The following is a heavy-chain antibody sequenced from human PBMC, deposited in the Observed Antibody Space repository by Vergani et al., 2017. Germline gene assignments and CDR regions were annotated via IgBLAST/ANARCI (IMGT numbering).Heavy chain of an antibody. CDR1: GFTFSSYA. J-gene: IGHJ4*02. V-gene: IGHV3-23*01. CDR2: ISARYPST. D-gene: IGHD3-22*01. CDR3: ARLSYDTTPYLQGGYDC. Sequence: EVQLLESGGNLIQPGGSLRLSCGASGFTFSSYAMTWVRLAPGKGLEWVSAISARYPSTYYADSVKGRFTISRDNSKNMLYRQMNSLRAEDTAVYYCARLSYDTTPYLQGGYDCWGQGTLVSVSS.